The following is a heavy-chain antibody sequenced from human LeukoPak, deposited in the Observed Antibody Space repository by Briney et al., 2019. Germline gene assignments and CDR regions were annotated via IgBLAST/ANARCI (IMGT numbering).Heavy chain of an antibody. CDR1: GGSITSYY. CDR3: ARGDSSGYSTTGFDY. Sequence: SETLSLTCTFSGGSITSYYWSWIRQPAGKGLEWIGRTHTSGSTNYNPSLKSRVTMSVDTSKNQFSLKLSSVTAADTAVYYCARGDSSGYSTTGFDYWGQGTLVTVSS. CDR2: THTSGST. D-gene: IGHD3-22*01. V-gene: IGHV4-4*07. J-gene: IGHJ4*02.